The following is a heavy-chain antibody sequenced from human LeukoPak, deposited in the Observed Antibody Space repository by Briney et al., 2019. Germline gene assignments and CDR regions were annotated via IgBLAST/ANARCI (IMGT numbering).Heavy chain of an antibody. Sequence: ASVKVSCKASGYTFTSYGISWVRQAPGQGLERMGWISAYNGNTNYAQKLQGRVTMTTDTSTNTGYMELRSLRSDDTAVYYCARDRGSGWFVYWGQGTLVTVSS. CDR3: ARDRGSGWFVY. CDR1: GYTFTSYG. J-gene: IGHJ4*02. D-gene: IGHD6-19*01. CDR2: ISAYNGNT. V-gene: IGHV1-18*01.